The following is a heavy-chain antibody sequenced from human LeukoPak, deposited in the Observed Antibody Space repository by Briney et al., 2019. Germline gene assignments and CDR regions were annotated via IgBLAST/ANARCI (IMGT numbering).Heavy chain of an antibody. CDR3: ARHRGSSWSPYYYYMDV. Sequence: SETLSLTCTVSGGSISSYYWSWIRQPLGKGLEWIGYIYYSGSTNYNPSLKSRVTISVDTSKNQFSLKLSSVTAADTAVYYCARHRGSSWSPYYYYMDVWGKGTTVTVSS. D-gene: IGHD6-13*01. CDR2: IYYSGST. J-gene: IGHJ6*03. CDR1: GGSISSYY. V-gene: IGHV4-59*08.